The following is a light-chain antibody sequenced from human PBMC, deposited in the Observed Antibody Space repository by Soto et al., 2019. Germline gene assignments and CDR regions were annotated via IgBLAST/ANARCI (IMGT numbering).Light chain of an antibody. CDR2: DTS. CDR3: QHRTKRLET. V-gene: IGKV3-11*01. CDR1: QSVNHN. Sequence: RQSPSTRCASYGARVSLSFRASQSVNHNLAWYQQKPGQAPRLLIYDTSNRASGIPARFSGSGSETDFTLTINGLEPEDFAIYFCQHRTKRLETFAQGSKVDVK. J-gene: IGKJ1*01.